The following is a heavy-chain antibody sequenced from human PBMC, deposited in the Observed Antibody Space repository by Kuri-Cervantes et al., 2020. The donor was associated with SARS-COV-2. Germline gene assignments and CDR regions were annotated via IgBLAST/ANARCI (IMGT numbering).Heavy chain of an antibody. V-gene: IGHV3-30*01. Sequence: GGSLRLSCAASGFTFSSCAMHWVRLAPGKGLEWVAFISYDGSNEYYADSVRGRFTISRDNSNNTLYPQVNSLRAEDTALYYCAKDRVGVLDSWGQGTQVTVSS. CDR3: AKDRVGVLDS. J-gene: IGHJ5*01. D-gene: IGHD2-8*01. CDR1: GFTFSSCA. CDR2: ISYDGSNE.